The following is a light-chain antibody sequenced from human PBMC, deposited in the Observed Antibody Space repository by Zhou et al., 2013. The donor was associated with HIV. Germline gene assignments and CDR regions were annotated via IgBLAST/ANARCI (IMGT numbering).Light chain of an antibody. V-gene: IGKV1-12*01. CDR1: QGISKW. J-gene: IGKJ2*02. Sequence: DIQMTQSPSSVSASVGDRITITCRASQGISKWLAWYQQKPGKAPKLLIYGASSLQSGVPSRFSGSGFGTDFTLTISSLQPEDVATYFCQKYSSAPRTFGQGTKLEIK. CDR2: GAS. CDR3: QKYSSAPRT.